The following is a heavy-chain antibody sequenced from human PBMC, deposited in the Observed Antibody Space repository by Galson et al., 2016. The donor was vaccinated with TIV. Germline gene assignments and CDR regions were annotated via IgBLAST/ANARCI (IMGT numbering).Heavy chain of an antibody. CDR1: GSTNSGDYY. J-gene: IGHJ4*02. D-gene: IGHD2-21*01. CDR3: AAGGFCSNSACYYGGLDY. CDR2: IFHSGNT. V-gene: IGHV4-31*03. Sequence: TLSLTCTVSGSTNSGDYYWSWIRQHPGRGLEWIGYIFHSGNTYYNPSLTSRLSISVDTSNNHVALKLNSVTAADTAVYYCAAGGFCSNSACYYGGLDYWGRGTLVTVSS.